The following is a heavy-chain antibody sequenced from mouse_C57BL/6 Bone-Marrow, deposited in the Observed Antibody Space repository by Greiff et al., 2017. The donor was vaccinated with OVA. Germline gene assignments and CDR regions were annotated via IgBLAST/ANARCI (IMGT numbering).Heavy chain of an antibody. CDR3: ARGGYFHFDY. J-gene: IGHJ2*01. D-gene: IGHD2-3*01. Sequence: QVQLQQSGAELARPGASVKLSCKASGYAFTSYGISWVKQRTGQGLEWIGEIYPRGGNTYYNEKFKGKATLTADKSSSTAYMELRSLTSEDAAVYFCARGGYFHFDYWGQGTTLTVSS. V-gene: IGHV1-81*01. CDR1: GYAFTSYG. CDR2: IYPRGGNT.